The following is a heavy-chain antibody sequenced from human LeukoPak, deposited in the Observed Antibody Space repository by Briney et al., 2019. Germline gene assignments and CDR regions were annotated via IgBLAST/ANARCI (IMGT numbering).Heavy chain of an antibody. J-gene: IGHJ4*02. CDR3: TRDTDYGSATNYFDS. V-gene: IGHV3-43*01. CDR1: GFTFDDYA. Sequence: PGGSLRLSCAASGFTFDDYAMHWVRQAPGKGLEWVALISWEGQTTYYAGSVRGRFTISRDNSKNSLYLQMNSLRTEDTAFYYCTRDTDYGSATNYFDSWGQGTLVSVSS. CDR2: ISWEGQTT. D-gene: IGHD3-10*01.